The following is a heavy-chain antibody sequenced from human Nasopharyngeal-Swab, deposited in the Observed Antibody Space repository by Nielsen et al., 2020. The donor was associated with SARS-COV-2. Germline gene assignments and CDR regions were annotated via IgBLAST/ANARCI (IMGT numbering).Heavy chain of an antibody. CDR3: ARDSRGYSYGYIYFDY. D-gene: IGHD5-18*01. V-gene: IGHV3-7*03. CDR2: IKQDGSGK. J-gene: IGHJ4*02. Sequence: GGSLRLSCAASGFTFSSYWMSWVRQAPGKGLEWVANIKQDGSGKYYVDSVKGRFTISRDNAKNSLYLQMNSLRAEDTAVYYCARDSRGYSYGYIYFDYWGQGTLVTVSS. CDR1: GFTFSSYW.